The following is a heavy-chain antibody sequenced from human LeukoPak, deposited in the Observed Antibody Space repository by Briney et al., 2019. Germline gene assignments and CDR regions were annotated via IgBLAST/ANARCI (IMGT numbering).Heavy chain of an antibody. J-gene: IGHJ3*02. CDR1: GRSISSYY. V-gene: IGHV4-4*09. CDR3: ARRDVELADAFDI. Sequence: SETLSLTCTVSGRSISSYYWSWIRQPPGKGLEWIGYIYTSGSTNYNPSLKSRVTISVDTSKNQFSLKLSSVTAADTAVYYCARRDVELADAFDIWGQGTMVTVSS. CDR2: IYTSGST. D-gene: IGHD5-24*01.